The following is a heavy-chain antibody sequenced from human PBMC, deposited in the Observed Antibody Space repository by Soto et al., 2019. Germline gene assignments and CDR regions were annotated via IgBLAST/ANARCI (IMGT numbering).Heavy chain of an antibody. CDR3: AREYYGTTTWIDY. D-gene: IGHD1-7*01. CDR2: VNSYDGTT. J-gene: IGHJ4*02. Sequence: QVQLVQSAPELQRPGDSVKVSCKTSGYTFTSYPYSWVRQAPGQGLEWMGWVNSYDGTTKVAQQFRDGITLTADNSAATVFMVLRRLTSDDTAVYYCAREYYGTTTWIDYWGQGTLVAVSS. V-gene: IGHV1-18*04. CDR1: GYTFTSYP.